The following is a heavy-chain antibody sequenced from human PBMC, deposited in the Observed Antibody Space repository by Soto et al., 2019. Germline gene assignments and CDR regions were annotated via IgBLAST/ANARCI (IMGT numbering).Heavy chain of an antibody. Sequence: EVQLLESGGGLVQPGGSLRLSCAASGFTFSSCAMNWVRQAPGKGLEGVSGISGSGGSRHYADSVKGRFTISRDNSRNTVYLQMNTLRAEDTAIYYCAKDRGGYSSGRYVGYFDVWGRGTLVTVSS. CDR3: AKDRGGYSSGRYVGYFDV. CDR2: ISGSGGSR. V-gene: IGHV3-23*01. J-gene: IGHJ2*01. D-gene: IGHD6-19*01. CDR1: GFTFSSCA.